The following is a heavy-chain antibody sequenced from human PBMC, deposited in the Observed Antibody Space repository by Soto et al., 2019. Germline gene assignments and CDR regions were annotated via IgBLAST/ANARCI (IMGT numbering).Heavy chain of an antibody. V-gene: IGHV4-31*03. J-gene: IGHJ4*02. CDR2: MYYRGST. CDR1: GGSINSGGYY. Sequence: QVQLRESGPGLVKPSQTLSLTCTVSGGSINSGGYYWNWPPQPPRNRPECIGYMYYRGSTYSNPFLRSRAIVSADAPQIHLTLKLTSVPAADTAVYFCARGYRQSGYSSSWVFDYWGQGPLVNVSS. D-gene: IGHD6-13*01. CDR3: ARGYRQSGYSSSWVFDY.